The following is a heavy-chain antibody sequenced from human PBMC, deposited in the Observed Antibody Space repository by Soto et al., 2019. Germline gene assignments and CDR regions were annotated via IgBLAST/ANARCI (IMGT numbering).Heavy chain of an antibody. CDR3: ARGYGDYPWFDP. D-gene: IGHD4-17*01. CDR1: GFTFSSYE. Sequence: EVQLVESGGGLVQPGGSLRLSCAASGFTFSSYEMNWVRQAPGKGLEWVSYISSSGSTIFYADSVRGRFTISRDNAKNSLYLQMNSLRAADTAIYYCARGYGDYPWFDPWGQGTLVTVSS. J-gene: IGHJ5*02. CDR2: ISSSGSTI. V-gene: IGHV3-48*03.